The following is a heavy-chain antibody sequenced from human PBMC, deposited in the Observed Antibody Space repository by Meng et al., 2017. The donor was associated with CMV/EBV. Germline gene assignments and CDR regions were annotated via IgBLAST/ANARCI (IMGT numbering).Heavy chain of an antibody. D-gene: IGHD6-6*01. V-gene: IGHV4-34*01. Sequence: SETLSLTCAVYGGSFSGYYWSWIRQPPGKGLESIGEINHSGSTNYNPSLKSRVTISVETSKNQFSLKLSSVTAADTAVYYCKGDSARPDYYYGMDVWGQGTTVTVSS. CDR3: KGDSARPDYYYGMDV. J-gene: IGHJ6*02. CDR1: GGSFSGYY. CDR2: INHSGST.